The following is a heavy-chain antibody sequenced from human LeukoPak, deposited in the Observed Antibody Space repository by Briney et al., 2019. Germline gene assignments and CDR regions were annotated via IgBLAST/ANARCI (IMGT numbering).Heavy chain of an antibody. J-gene: IGHJ4*02. Sequence: SETLSLTCAVYGGSFSGYYWSWIRQPPGKGLEWIGEINHSGSTNYNPSLKSRVTISVDTSKNQFSLKLSSVTAADTAVYYCARRVRRYYDILTGYPRTYYFDYWGQGTLVTVSS. CDR3: ARRVRRYYDILTGYPRTYYFDY. V-gene: IGHV4-34*01. D-gene: IGHD3-9*01. CDR1: GGSFSGYY. CDR2: INHSGST.